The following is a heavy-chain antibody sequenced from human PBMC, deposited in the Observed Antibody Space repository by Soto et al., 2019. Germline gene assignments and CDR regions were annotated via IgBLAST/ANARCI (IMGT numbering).Heavy chain of an antibody. J-gene: IGHJ4*02. V-gene: IGHV4-34*01. D-gene: IGHD1-1*01. CDR2: INHSGST. Sequence: SETLSLTCAVYGGSFSGYYWSWIRQPPGKGLEWIGEINHSGSTNYNPSLKSRVTISVDTSKNQFSLKLSSVTAADTAVSYCARATGTLRSRNCDYWGQGSLVTVSS. CDR3: ARATGTLRSRNCDY. CDR1: GGSFSGYY.